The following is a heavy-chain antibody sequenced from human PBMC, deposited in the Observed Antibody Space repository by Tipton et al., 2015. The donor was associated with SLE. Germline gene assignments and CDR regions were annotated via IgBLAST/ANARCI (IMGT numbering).Heavy chain of an antibody. CDR2: INTNTGNP. CDR1: GYTLTSFA. CDR3: ARGDFWETFQIHY. V-gene: IGHV7-4-1*02. D-gene: IGHD3-3*01. J-gene: IGHJ4*02. Sequence: QLVQSGADMKKPGTSVNASCKASGYTLTSFALNWVRQAPGQGLEWMGWINTNTGNPTYAQGFTGRFVFSLDTSVSTTYLQISGLKAEDTAVYYCARGDFWETFQIHYWGQGTLVTVSS.